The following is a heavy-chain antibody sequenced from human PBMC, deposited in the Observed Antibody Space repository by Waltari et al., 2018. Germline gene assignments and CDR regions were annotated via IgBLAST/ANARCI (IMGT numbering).Heavy chain of an antibody. CDR2: GWLDGSKT. Sequence: QIQLVASGGGVVQPGMSLRLPCAASGFSLSNFGMHWVRQAPGKGLEVLALGWLDGSKTYYSDSLRGRCTISRDDSKNTLYLDINTLRVDDTASYYCAKEAFGNTYLDHWGQGTLVTVSS. CDR1: GFSLSNFG. D-gene: IGHD3-10*01. V-gene: IGHV3-33*06. CDR3: AKEAFGNTYLDH. J-gene: IGHJ5*02.